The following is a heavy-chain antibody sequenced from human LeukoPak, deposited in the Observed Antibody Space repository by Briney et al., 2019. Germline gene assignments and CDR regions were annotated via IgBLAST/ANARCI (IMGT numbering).Heavy chain of an antibody. CDR3: AREFRGRESKWFDP. Sequence: GGSLRLSCAASGLTFSSYWMHWVRQAPGKGLVWVSRINSDGSSTTYADSVKGRFTISRDNAKNTLYLQMNSLRAEDTALYYCAREFRGRESKWFDPWGQGTLVTVSS. CDR2: INSDGSST. D-gene: IGHD1-26*01. J-gene: IGHJ5*02. V-gene: IGHV3-74*03. CDR1: GLTFSSYW.